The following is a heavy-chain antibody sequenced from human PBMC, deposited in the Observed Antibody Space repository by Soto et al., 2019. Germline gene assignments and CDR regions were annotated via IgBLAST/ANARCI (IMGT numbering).Heavy chain of an antibody. J-gene: IGHJ6*03. D-gene: IGHD2-15*01. CDR3: AREGYCSGGSCYPLPPGYSYYTDV. CDR1: GFTFSSYS. V-gene: IGHV3-48*01. CDR2: ISSSSSTI. Sequence: EVQLVESGGGLVQPGGSLRLSCAASGFTFSSYSMNWVRQAPGKGLEWVSYISSSSSTIYYADSVKGRFTISRDNAKNSRYLQMHSLRTEDTAVYYCAREGYCSGGSCYPLPPGYSYYTDVWGKGTTVTVSS.